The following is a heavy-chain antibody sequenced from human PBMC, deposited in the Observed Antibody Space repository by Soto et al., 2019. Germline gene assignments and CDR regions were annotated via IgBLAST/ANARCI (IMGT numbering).Heavy chain of an antibody. Sequence: EVQLLESGGVLVQPGGSLRLSCAASGFSFSSYGMSWVRQAPGNGLEWVSSISGGGGTTYYADSVTGRFTISRDNSKNTLYLQMNSLKVEDTAVYYCAKRSPVSTSYFDSWGQGTLVTVSS. CDR2: ISGGGGTT. CDR3: AKRSPVSTSYFDS. CDR1: GFSFSSYG. V-gene: IGHV3-23*01. J-gene: IGHJ4*02.